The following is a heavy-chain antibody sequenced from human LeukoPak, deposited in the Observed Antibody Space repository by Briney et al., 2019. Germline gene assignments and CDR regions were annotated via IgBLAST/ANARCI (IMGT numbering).Heavy chain of an antibody. Sequence: SETLSLTCAVYGGSFSGYYWSWIRQPPGRGLEWIGEINHSGSTNYNPSLKSRVTISVDTSKNQFSLKLSSVTAADTAVYYCARGLSVVANWGQGTLVTVSS. CDR3: ARGLSVVAN. J-gene: IGHJ4*02. V-gene: IGHV4-34*01. CDR2: INHSGST. CDR1: GGSFSGYY. D-gene: IGHD2-15*01.